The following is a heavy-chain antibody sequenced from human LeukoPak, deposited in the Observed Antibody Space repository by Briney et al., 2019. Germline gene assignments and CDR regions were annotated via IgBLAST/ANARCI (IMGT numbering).Heavy chain of an antibody. D-gene: IGHD3-9*01. CDR3: ARFLKTGYWAHYYYFDL. J-gene: IGHJ2*01. CDR2: ISYDGSNK. CDR1: GFTFSSYG. Sequence: GALRLSCAASGFTFSSYGMHWVRQAPGKGLEWVAVISYDGSNKYYADSVKGRFTISRDNSKNTLYLQMNSLRAEDTALYYCARFLKTGYWAHYYYFDLWGRGTLVTVSS. V-gene: IGHV3-30*03.